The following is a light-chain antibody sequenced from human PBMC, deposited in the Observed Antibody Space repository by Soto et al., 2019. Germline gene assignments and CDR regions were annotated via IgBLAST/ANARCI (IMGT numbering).Light chain of an antibody. CDR3: VLYMGSGISV. CDR1: SGSVSTSYC. CDR2: NTN. Sequence: QTEVTQEPSFSVSPGRTVTLTCGLSSGSVSTSYCPSWYQQTPGQAPRTLIYNTNTRSSGVPDRFSGSILGNKAALTITGAQADDESDYYCVLYMGSGISVFGGGTKVTVL. V-gene: IGLV8-61*01. J-gene: IGLJ3*02.